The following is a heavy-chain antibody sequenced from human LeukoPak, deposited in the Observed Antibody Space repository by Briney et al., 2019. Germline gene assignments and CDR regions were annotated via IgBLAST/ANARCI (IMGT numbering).Heavy chain of an antibody. CDR2: ISYDGSNS. V-gene: IGHV3-30-3*01. D-gene: IGHD2-2*01. CDR1: GFTFTDYY. J-gene: IGHJ5*02. CDR3: AREGPSPVVPVTHWFDP. Sequence: GVSLRLSCAASGFTFTDYYMSWIRQAPGKGLEWVAVISYDGSNSYYANSVKGRFTVSRDNSKNTLSLQMSSLRPEDTAVYYCAREGPSPVVPVTHWFDPWGQGTLVSVSS.